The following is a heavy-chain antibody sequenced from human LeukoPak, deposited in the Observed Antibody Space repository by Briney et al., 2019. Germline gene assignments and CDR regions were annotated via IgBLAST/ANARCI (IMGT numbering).Heavy chain of an antibody. D-gene: IGHD3-10*01. CDR1: GFTFSDYY. CDR3: AKDTRPMVRGVNDY. V-gene: IGHV3-11*01. CDR2: ISSSGSTI. J-gene: IGHJ4*02. Sequence: GGSLRLSCAASGFTFSDYYMSWIRQAPGKGLEWVSYISSSGSTIYYADSVKGRFTISRDNAKNSLYLQMNSLRAEDTALYYCAKDTRPMVRGVNDYWGQGTLVTVSS.